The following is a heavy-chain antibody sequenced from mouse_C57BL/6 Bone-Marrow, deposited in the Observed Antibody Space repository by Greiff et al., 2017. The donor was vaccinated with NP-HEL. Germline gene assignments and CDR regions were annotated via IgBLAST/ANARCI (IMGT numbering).Heavy chain of an antibody. CDR1: GYSITSDY. CDR2: ISYSGST. D-gene: IGHD1-1*01. CDR3: ARSLIYYYGSSNYFDY. J-gene: IGHJ2*01. V-gene: IGHV3-8*01. Sequence: EVMLVESGPGLAKPSQTLSLTCSVTGYSITSDYWNWIRKFPGNKLEYMGYISYSGSTYYNPSLKSRISITRDTSKNQYYLQLNSVTTEDTATYYCARSLIYYYGSSNYFDYWGQGTTLTVSS.